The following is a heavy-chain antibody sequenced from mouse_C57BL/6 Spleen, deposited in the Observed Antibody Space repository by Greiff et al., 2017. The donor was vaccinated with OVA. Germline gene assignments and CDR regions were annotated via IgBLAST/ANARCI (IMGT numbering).Heavy chain of an antibody. V-gene: IGHV1-82*01. D-gene: IGHD1-1*01. J-gene: IGHJ2*01. CDR2: IYPGDGDT. CDR3: ARAPLFITTAYYFDY. CDR1: GYAFSSSW. Sequence: VQLQQSGPELVKPGASVKISCKASGYAFSSSWMHWVKQRPGQGLEWIGRIYPGDGDTNYNGKFKGKATLTADKSSSTAYMQLSSLTSEDSAVYFCARAPLFITTAYYFDYWGQGTTLTVSS.